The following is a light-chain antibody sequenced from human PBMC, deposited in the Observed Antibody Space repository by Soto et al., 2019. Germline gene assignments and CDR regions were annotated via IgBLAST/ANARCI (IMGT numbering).Light chain of an antibody. V-gene: IGKV3-20*01. CDR1: QSVSDMY. CDR3: QHYGTSAL. Sequence: EIVLTQSPGTLSLSPGERATLSCRASQSVSDMYLAWYQQKPGQAPRLLIYASNRATGIPDRFSGSGSGTDFTLTISRLEPEGFAVYYCQHYGTSALFGPGTKVDIK. J-gene: IGKJ3*01. CDR2: AS.